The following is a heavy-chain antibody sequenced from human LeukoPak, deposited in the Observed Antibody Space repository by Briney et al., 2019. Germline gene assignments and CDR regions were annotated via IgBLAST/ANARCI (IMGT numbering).Heavy chain of an antibody. CDR2: MSPNSGNT. CDR3: ARVELLHVYFDY. D-gene: IGHD1-26*01. Sequence: KVSCKASGXTFXXXXXNWVXQXTGQXLEXMGWMSPNSGNTGYAQKFQGRVTITADESTSTAYMELSSLRSEDTAVYYCARVELLHVYFDYWGQGTLVTVSS. J-gene: IGHJ4*02. V-gene: IGHV1-8*01. CDR1: GXTFXXXX.